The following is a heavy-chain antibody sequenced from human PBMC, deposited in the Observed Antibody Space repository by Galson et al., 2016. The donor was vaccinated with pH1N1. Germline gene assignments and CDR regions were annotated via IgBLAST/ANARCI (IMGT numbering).Heavy chain of an antibody. J-gene: IGHJ5*02. CDR3: ARARFDP. V-gene: IGHV3-7*01. Sequence: SLRLSCAASGFTLSNFWMHWVRQAPGKGLEWVANISQDGSEKYYVDSVKGRFTISRDNAKNSLYLQMNSLTAEDTAVYYCARARFDPWGQGTLVTVSS. CDR2: ISQDGSEK. CDR1: GFTLSNFW.